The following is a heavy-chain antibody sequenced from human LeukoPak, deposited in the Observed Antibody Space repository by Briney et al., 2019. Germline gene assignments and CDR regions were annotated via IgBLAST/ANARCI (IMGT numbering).Heavy chain of an antibody. CDR2: ISGSGDRT. CDR1: GGSISSYY. V-gene: IGHV3-23*01. CDR3: AKGYYGSGSYGWFDY. J-gene: IGHJ4*02. Sequence: PSETLSLTCTVSGGSISSYYWSWVRQAPGKGLEWVSTISGSGDRTYYADSVKGRFTISRDNSKNTLFLHMNSLRAEDTAVYSCAKGYYGSGSYGWFDYWGQGTLVTVSS. D-gene: IGHD3-10*01.